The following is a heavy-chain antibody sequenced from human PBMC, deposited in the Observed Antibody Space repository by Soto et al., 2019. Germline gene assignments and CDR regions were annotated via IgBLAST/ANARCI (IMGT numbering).Heavy chain of an antibody. CDR2: INHSGST. CDR3: ARVPQLDDILHCP. D-gene: IGHD3-9*01. Sequence: SETLSLTCAVYGGSFSGYYWSWIRQPPGKGLEWIGEINHSGSTNYNPSLKSRVTISVDTSKNQFSLKLSSVTAADTAVYYCARVPQLDDILHCPWGQGTLVTVSS. J-gene: IGHJ5*02. CDR1: GGSFSGYY. V-gene: IGHV4-34*01.